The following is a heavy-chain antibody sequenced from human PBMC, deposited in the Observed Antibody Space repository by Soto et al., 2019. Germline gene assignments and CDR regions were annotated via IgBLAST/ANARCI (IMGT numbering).Heavy chain of an antibody. J-gene: IGHJ3*02. CDR2: IYWDDDK. V-gene: IGHV2-5*02. Sequence: QITLKESGTTLVKPTQTLTLTCTFSGFSLRISGVGVGWIRQPPGKALEWLALIYWDDDKRYSPSLKSRLTLTNDTSKNQVVLTMTNMDPVDTATYYCAHSATVSDAFDIWGQGTMVTVSS. CDR1: GFSLRISGVG. CDR3: AHSATVSDAFDI. D-gene: IGHD2-15*01.